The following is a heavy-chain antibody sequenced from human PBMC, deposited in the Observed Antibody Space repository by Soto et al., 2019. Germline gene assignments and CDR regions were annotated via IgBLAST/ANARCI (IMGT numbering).Heavy chain of an antibody. V-gene: IGHV1-69*01. Sequence: QVQLVQSGAEVKKPGSSVKVSCKASGGTFSSYAISWVRQAPGQGLELLGGIIPIFGTANYAQKFQGRVTITADESTSTAYMERSRLSSEETAVYYCAREPCSSTTCSAYVHYYYGMDAWGQGTTVTVSS. D-gene: IGHD2-2*01. CDR2: IIPIFGTA. CDR1: GGTFSSYA. CDR3: AREPCSSTTCSAYVHYYYGMDA. J-gene: IGHJ6*02.